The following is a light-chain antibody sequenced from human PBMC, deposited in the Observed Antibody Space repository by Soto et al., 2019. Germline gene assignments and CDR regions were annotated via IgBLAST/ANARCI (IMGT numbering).Light chain of an antibody. Sequence: EIALTLSPSTLSLSPGERSTLSCRASQSVSSSSLAWYQQNPGQAPRLLIYGASRRATGIQDRFSGSGSGTDFTLTISRLEHDEFAVYYCQQYGSSRTFGQGTKVDIK. CDR1: QSVSSSS. CDR3: QQYGSSRT. J-gene: IGKJ1*01. V-gene: IGKV3-20*01. CDR2: GAS.